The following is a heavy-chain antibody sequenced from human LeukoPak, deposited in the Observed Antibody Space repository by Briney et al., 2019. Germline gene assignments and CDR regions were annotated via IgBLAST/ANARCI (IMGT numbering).Heavy chain of an antibody. V-gene: IGHV3-30*18. J-gene: IGHJ4*02. CDR1: GFTFSSYG. CDR2: ISYDGSNK. Sequence: GGSLRLSCAASGFTFSSYGMHWVRQAPGKGLEWVAVISYDGSNKYYADSVKGRFTISRDNSKNTLYLQMSSLRAEDTAVYYCAKEIGYISGWYGGGFDYWGQGTLVTVSS. D-gene: IGHD6-19*01. CDR3: AKEIGYISGWYGGGFDY.